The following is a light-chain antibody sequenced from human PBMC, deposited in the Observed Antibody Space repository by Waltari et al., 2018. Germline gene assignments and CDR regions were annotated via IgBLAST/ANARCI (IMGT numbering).Light chain of an antibody. Sequence: QSALSQPASVSGSPGQSLTITCTGASTALASYNLVAWYQHHPNRAPKLIIYEATNRPSGISHRFSGAKSGATASLRISGLQADDEADYYCCSYTGSSTSYGCGGGTKVTVL. CDR2: EAT. V-gene: IGLV2-23*01. J-gene: IGLJ1*01. CDR3: CSYTGSSTSYG. CDR1: STALASYNL.